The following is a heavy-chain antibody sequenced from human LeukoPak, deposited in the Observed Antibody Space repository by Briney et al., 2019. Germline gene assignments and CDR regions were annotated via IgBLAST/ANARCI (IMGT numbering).Heavy chain of an antibody. V-gene: IGHV1-2*06. D-gene: IGHD2-2*01. J-gene: IGHJ6*02. CDR3: ARERDQLLVYYYGMDV. Sequence: ASVKVSCKASGYTFTSYYMHWVRQAPGQGLEWMGRINPNSGGTNYAQKFQGKVNMTRDTSISTAYMELSRLRSDDTAVYYCARERDQLLVYYYGMDVWGQGTTVTVSS. CDR1: GYTFTSYY. CDR2: INPNSGGT.